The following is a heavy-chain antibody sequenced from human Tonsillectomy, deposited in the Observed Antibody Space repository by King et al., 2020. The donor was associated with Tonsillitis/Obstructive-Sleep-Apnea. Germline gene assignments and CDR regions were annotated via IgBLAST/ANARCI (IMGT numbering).Heavy chain of an antibody. V-gene: IGHV1-69*12. CDR1: GGTFSSYA. CDR3: ARVAGYCSSTSCYGGLDS. Sequence: VQLVQSGAEVKKPGSSVKVSCKASGGTFSSYAISWVRQAPGQGLEWIGGIIPIFGTANYAQKFQGRVTITADESTSTASMELSSLRSEDTAVYYCARVAGYCSSTSCYGGLDSWGQGTLVTVSS. J-gene: IGHJ4*02. D-gene: IGHD2-2*01. CDR2: IIPIFGTA.